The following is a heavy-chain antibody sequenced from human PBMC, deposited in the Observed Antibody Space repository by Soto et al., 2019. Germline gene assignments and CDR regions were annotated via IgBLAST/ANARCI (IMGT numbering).Heavy chain of an antibody. CDR1: GFTFVNAG. D-gene: IGHD3-9*01. CDR2: IKSKTDGGTT. Sequence: GGSLRLSCAASGFTFVNAGMSWVRQAPGKGLEWVGRIKSKTDGGTTHYAAPVKGRFTISRDDSKNTLFLQMNSLKTEDTAIYYSTSLHFDILTGSIWHYFDYWGQGTLVTVSS. CDR3: TSLHFDILTGSIWHYFDY. J-gene: IGHJ4*02. V-gene: IGHV3-15*01.